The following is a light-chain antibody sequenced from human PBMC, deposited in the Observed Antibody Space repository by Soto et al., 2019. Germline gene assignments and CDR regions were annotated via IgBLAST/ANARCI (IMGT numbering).Light chain of an antibody. J-gene: IGLJ1*01. Sequence: QSVLTQPASVSGSPGQSITISCTGTSSDVGGYNYVSWYQQHPGKAPKLMIYDVSNRPSGVSNRFSGSKSGNTASLTISGLQTLDEADYYCTSITSTSTHVFGTGTKVTVL. CDR2: DVS. V-gene: IGLV2-14*01. CDR1: SSDVGGYNY. CDR3: TSITSTSTHV.